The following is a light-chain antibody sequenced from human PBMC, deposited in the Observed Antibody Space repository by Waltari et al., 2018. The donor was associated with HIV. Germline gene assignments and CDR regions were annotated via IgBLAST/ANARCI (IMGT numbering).Light chain of an antibody. CDR2: DVY. CDR3: CAYAAGHVSYV. J-gene: IGLJ1*01. CDR1: TSDVASYNY. V-gene: IGLV2-11*01. Sequence: HSALTQPPSLSGSPGQSVTISSTGSTSDVASYNYVSCYQQYPGKAPKLIIFDVYQRPSGVPERFSGSRSGNTASLTISGLQTEDEADYFCCAYAAGHVSYVFGTGT.